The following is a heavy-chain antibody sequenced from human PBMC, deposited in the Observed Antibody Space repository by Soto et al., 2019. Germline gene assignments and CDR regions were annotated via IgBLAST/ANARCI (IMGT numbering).Heavy chain of an antibody. CDR1: GGSFSSGGYY. Sequence: QLQLQESGPGLVKPSQTLSLACTVSGGSFSSGGYYWSWIRHLPGKGLEGIGYIYYSGSTYYNPSLKIRFTISLDTSKNQFSLTRRSVTAADTAVYYCARATSFSGPHGYWGQGTLVTVS. J-gene: IGHJ4*02. CDR2: IYYSGST. CDR3: ARATSFSGPHGY. V-gene: IGHV4-31*03. D-gene: IGHD2-8*02.